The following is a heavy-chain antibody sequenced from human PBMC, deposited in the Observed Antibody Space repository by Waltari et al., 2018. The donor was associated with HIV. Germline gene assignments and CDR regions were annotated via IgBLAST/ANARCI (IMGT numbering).Heavy chain of an antibody. CDR3: ARGPRVRLFLGLPFYYRALDV. Sequence: QVKLQQWGAGQVKPSETLSLTCLVSGGSLSGSFWAWIRQTPEKGLEWIGEVDQSGGDNLQPCFKTGSMISCQTFRSHFALELRAVAATDTAVFFCARGPRVRLFLGLPFYYRALDVWGQVNTVIVSS. D-gene: IGHD3-3*01. CDR2: VDQSGGD. V-gene: IGHV4-34*02. CDR1: GGSLSGSF. J-gene: IGHJ6*02.